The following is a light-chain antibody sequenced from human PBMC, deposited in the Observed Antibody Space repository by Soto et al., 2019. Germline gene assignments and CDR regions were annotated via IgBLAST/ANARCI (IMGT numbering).Light chain of an antibody. CDR2: AAS. J-gene: IGKJ5*01. Sequence: DIQRTQSRPSLSSTVGDIVTNSCRASQTIDSYLNWFQQKPGMAPKLLIYAASKLQSGVPSRFRGSGSGTDFTLTIDTLQPDDFASYYCQQTRSGITFGQGTRLEIK. CDR1: QTIDSY. V-gene: IGKV1-39*01. CDR3: QQTRSGIT.